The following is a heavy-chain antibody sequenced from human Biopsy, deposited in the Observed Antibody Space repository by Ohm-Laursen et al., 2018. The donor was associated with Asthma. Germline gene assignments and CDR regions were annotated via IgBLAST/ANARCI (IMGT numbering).Heavy chain of an antibody. CDR3: ARGLDYSGRSGFDY. D-gene: IGHD3-10*01. Sequence: SLRLSCAASGFTFSSYGMDWVRQAPGKGLEWVALMSYDGSIKDYAGSVKGRFTISRDNSMNTLYLHMNSLRVEDTAVYYCARGLDYSGRSGFDYWGQGTLVTVPS. CDR1: GFTFSSYG. CDR2: MSYDGSIK. V-gene: IGHV3-33*05. J-gene: IGHJ4*02.